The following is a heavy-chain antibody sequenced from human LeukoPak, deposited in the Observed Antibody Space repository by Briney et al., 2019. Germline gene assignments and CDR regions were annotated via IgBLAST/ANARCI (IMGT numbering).Heavy chain of an antibody. CDR1: GGTFSSYA. CDR3: ASLQGGYSYGNDY. J-gene: IGHJ4*02. CDR2: IIPIFGTA. V-gene: IGHV1-69*13. Sequence: SVAVSCKASGGTFSSYAIGWVRQAPGQGLEWMGGIIPIFGTANYAQKFQGRVTITADESTSTAYMELSSLRSEDTAVYYCASLQGGYSYGNDYWGQGTLVTVSS. D-gene: IGHD5-18*01.